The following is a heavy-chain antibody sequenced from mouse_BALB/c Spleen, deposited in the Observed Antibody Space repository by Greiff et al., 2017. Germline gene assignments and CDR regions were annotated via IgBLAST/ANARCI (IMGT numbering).Heavy chain of an antibody. V-gene: IGHV14-1*02. D-gene: IGHD2-3*01. CDR2: IDPANGNT. CDR1: GYTFTSYW. J-gene: IGHJ3*01. Sequence: VQLQQPGAELVRPGASVKLSCKASGYTFTSYWINWVKQRPGQGLEWIGRIDPANGNTKYDPKFQGKATITADTSSNTAYLQLSSLTSEDTAVYYCARYETYDGYTFAYWGQGTLVTVSA. CDR3: ARYETYDGYTFAY.